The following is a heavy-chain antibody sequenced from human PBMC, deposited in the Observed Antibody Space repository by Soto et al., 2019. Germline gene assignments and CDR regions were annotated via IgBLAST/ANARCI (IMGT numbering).Heavy chain of an antibody. D-gene: IGHD6-6*01. J-gene: IGHJ6*02. CDR2: ISGSGGST. CDR3: AKPLSARRSVCYYYYCMDV. Sequence: HPGGSLRLSCAASGLTFSSYAMSWVRQAPGKGLDWVSPISGSGGSTYYADSVKGRFTISRDHSKHTLDLQVNSLRDEDTGGYYFAKPLSARRSVCYYYYCMDVWGQGTTVTVSS. V-gene: IGHV3-23*01. CDR1: GLTFSSYA.